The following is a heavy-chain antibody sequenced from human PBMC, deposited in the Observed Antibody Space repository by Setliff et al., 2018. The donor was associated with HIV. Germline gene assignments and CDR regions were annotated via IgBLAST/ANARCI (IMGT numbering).Heavy chain of an antibody. CDR1: GFNFLAHW. CDR3: ARLPYYVSGGVFDH. Sequence: GESLKISCQCSGFNFLAHWIGWVRQVPEKGLEWMGIVYPGDSDTRYNPSFEGQATVSADKTITTAYLQLTSLKASDTAMYFCARLPYYVSGGVFDHWGKGTLVTVS. J-gene: IGHJ4*02. V-gene: IGHV5-51*01. D-gene: IGHD3-10*01. CDR2: VYPGDSDT.